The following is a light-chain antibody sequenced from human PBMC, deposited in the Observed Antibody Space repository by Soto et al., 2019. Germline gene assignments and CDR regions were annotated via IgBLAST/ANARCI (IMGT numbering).Light chain of an antibody. CDR3: QQYNNWWT. J-gene: IGKJ5*01. CDR2: GAT. CDR1: QSISSN. Sequence: EIVMTQSPAILSVSPGDRATLSCRANQSISSNLAWYQQKPGQAPRLLIYGATTRATGIPARFSGSGSGTDFTLTINSLQSEDFAVYYCQQYNNWWTFGQGTRLEI. V-gene: IGKV3D-15*01.